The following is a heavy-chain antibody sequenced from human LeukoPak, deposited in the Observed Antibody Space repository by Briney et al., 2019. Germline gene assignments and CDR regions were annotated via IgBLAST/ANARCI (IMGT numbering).Heavy chain of an antibody. CDR1: GFTFSSYW. Sequence: GALRLSCAASGFTFSSYWMSWVRQAPGKGLEWVANIKKEGSEKYYVDSVKGRFTISRDNAKNSLYLQMNSLRAEDTAVYYCARDLYRIVVVPHYFDYWGQGTLVTVSS. CDR2: IKKEGSEK. V-gene: IGHV3-7*01. D-gene: IGHD3-22*01. J-gene: IGHJ4*02. CDR3: ARDLYRIVVVPHYFDY.